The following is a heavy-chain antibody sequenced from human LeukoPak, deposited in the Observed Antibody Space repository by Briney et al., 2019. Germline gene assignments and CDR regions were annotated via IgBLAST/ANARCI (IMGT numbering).Heavy chain of an antibody. Sequence: SETLSLTCTVPGGSISSYYWSWITQPPGKGLEWIGYIYFIGSPKYNPSLKSRVTISLDKSRKQLSLNLTSVTAADTAVYHCARTSASYYYYMDVWGKGTTVTISS. CDR1: GGSISSYY. J-gene: IGHJ6*03. CDR3: ARTSASYYYYMDV. CDR2: IYFIGSP. D-gene: IGHD3-3*01. V-gene: IGHV4-59*01.